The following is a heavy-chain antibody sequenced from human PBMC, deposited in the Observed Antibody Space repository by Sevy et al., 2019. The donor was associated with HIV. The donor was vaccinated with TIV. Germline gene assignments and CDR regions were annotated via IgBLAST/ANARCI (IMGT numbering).Heavy chain of an antibody. CDR3: ARLRNCWFDP. V-gene: IGHV4-4*07. Sequence: SETLSLTCTVSGPSLTTSYWTWIRQPAGKGPEWIGRLSSTGKPNSNPSLRSRVTLSRDMSKNQFFLRLTSVTAADTTIYYCARLRNCWFDPWGQGTLVTVSS. CDR2: LSSTGKP. CDR1: GPSLTTSY. D-gene: IGHD2-15*01. J-gene: IGHJ5*02.